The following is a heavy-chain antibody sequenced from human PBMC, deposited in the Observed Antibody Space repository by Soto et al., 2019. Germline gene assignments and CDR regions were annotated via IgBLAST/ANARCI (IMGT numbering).Heavy chain of an antibody. V-gene: IGHV4-34*01. CDR1: GGSFSGYY. J-gene: IGHJ5*02. CDR3: ARCLRKWLRFGWFDP. CDR2: INHSGGT. Sequence: PSETLSLTCAVYGGSFSGYYWSWIRQPPGKGLEWIGEINHSGGTNYNPSLKSRVTISVDTSKNQFSLKLSSVTAADTAVYYCARCLRKWLRFGWFDPWGQGTLVTVSS. D-gene: IGHD5-12*01.